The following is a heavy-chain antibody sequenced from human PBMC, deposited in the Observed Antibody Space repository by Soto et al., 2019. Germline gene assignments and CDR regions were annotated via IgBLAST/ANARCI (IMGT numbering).Heavy chain of an antibody. Sequence: SETLSLTCTVSGVSISSGDYYWSWIRQPPGKGLEWIGYIYYSGSTYYNPSLKSRVTISVDTSKNQFSLKLSSVTAADTAVYYCARPQGGGYDLNYWGQGTLVTVSS. CDR2: IYYSGST. J-gene: IGHJ4*02. CDR1: GVSISSGDYY. V-gene: IGHV4-30-4*01. D-gene: IGHD5-12*01. CDR3: ARPQGGGYDLNY.